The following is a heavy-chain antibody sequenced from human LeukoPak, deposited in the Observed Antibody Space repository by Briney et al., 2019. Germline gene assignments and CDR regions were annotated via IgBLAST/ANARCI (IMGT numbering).Heavy chain of an antibody. J-gene: IGHJ4*02. CDR1: GFTVSSSY. Sequence: GRSLRLSCAASGFTVSSSYMSWVRQAPGKGLEWVSVIYSGGSTYYADSVKGRFTISRDNSKNTLYLQMNSLRAEDTAVYYCARGPGIVGPFDYWGQGTLVTVSS. D-gene: IGHD3-22*01. CDR2: IYSGGST. CDR3: ARGPGIVGPFDY. V-gene: IGHV3-53*01.